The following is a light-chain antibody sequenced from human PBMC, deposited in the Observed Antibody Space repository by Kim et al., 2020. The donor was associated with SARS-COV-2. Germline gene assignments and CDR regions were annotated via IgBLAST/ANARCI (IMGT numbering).Light chain of an antibody. J-gene: IGKJ5*01. CDR1: QNLVRAY. Sequence: GERHTLSYRASQNLVRAYLAWYPQRPGHTPRLLIYGAYTRATGIPHRFSRSGSGSNFTLTINRLQPEDFAVIYCQHYGESPPITFGQGKRVEIK. CDR2: GAY. V-gene: IGKV3-20*01. CDR3: QHYGESPPIT.